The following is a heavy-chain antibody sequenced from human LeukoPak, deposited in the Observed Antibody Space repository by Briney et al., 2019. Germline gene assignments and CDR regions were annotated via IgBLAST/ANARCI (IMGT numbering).Heavy chain of an antibody. CDR2: INQDGSEK. Sequence: GGSLRLSCVASGVTFNLHWMSWGHQAPGKGREWGANINQDGSEKYYLDSVRGRFTIPRDNDKNLLYLQMNSLRAEDTAVYYCARTDSGVLMLYTIRSAFWGQGTLVTVSS. CDR3: ARTDSGVLMLYTIRSAF. V-gene: IGHV3-7*01. CDR1: GVTFNLHW. D-gene: IGHD2-8*01. J-gene: IGHJ4*02.